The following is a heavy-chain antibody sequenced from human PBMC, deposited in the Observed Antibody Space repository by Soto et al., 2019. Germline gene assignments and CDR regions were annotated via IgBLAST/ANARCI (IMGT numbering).Heavy chain of an antibody. J-gene: IGHJ4*02. CDR3: ARTSGHFDS. V-gene: IGHV6-1*01. Sequence: SQTLSLTCAISGDSVSSNSAAWNWIRRSPSRGLKWLGRTYFRSKWYNEYAVSVKSRIAINPDTSKNQFSLQLNSVTPEDTAVYYCARTSGHFDSWGQGTLVTGSS. CDR2: TYFRSKWYN. CDR1: GDSVSSNSAA. D-gene: IGHD6-19*01.